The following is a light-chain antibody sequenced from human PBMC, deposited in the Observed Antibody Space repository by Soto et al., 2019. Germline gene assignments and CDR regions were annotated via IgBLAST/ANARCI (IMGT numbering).Light chain of an antibody. CDR2: SDN. V-gene: IGLV1-44*01. CDR3: AAWDDIRIVVL. J-gene: IGLJ2*01. CDR1: NSNIGTNT. Sequence: QSVLTQPPSTSGTPGQRVTMSCSGSNSNIGTNTVYWYQQLPGTAPKLLIQSDNRRPSGVPDRFSASKSGTSASLAISGLQSEDEADYYCAAWDDIRIVVLFGGGTKVTVL.